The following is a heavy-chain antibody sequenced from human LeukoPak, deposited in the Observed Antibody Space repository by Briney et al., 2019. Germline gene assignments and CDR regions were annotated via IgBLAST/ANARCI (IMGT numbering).Heavy chain of an antibody. D-gene: IGHD5-24*01. CDR3: TTVDGTGAYFQH. CDR1: GFTFSSYW. Sequence: GGSLRLSCAASGFTFSSYWMHWVRQAPGKGLVWVGRIKSKTDGGTTDYAAPVKGRFTISRDDSKNTLYLQMNSLKTEDTAVYYCTTVDGTGAYFQHWGQGTLVTVSS. CDR2: IKSKTDGGTT. V-gene: IGHV3-15*01. J-gene: IGHJ1*01.